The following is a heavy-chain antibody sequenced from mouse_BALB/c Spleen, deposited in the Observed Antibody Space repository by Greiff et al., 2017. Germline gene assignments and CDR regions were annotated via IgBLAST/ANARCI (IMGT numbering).Heavy chain of an antibody. D-gene: IGHD2-3*01. Sequence: QVHVKQSGPGLVAPSQSLSITCTVSGFSLTGYGVNWVRQPPGKGLEWLGMIWGDGSTDYNSALKSRLSISKDNSKSQVFLKMNSLQTDDTARYYCARDLKGYDNYAMDYWGQGTSVTVSS. CDR1: GFSLTGYG. J-gene: IGHJ4*01. CDR2: IWGDGST. CDR3: ARDLKGYDNYAMDY. V-gene: IGHV2-6-7*01.